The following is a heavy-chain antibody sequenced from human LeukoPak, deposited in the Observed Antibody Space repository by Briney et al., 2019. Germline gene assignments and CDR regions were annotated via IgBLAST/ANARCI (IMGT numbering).Heavy chain of an antibody. Sequence: GASVKVSCKASGYTFTGYYMHWVRQAPGQGVEWMGWINPNSGGTNYAQKFQGRVTMTRDTSISTAYMVLSRLRSDDTAVYYCATNKDIVVVPAASYYYYGMDVWGQGTTVTVSS. J-gene: IGHJ6*02. CDR1: GYTFTGYY. CDR2: INPNSGGT. V-gene: IGHV1-2*02. CDR3: ATNKDIVVVPAASYYYYGMDV. D-gene: IGHD2-2*01.